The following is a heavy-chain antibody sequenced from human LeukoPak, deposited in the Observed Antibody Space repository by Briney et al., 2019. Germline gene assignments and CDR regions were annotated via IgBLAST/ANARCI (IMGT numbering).Heavy chain of an antibody. Sequence: SETLSLTCAVYGGTFSGYYWSWIRQPPGKGLEWIGEINHSGSSNYNPSLKSRVTISVNTCKKQSFLMLSPVHTADAAVFYCARGQKRITMIVVALHPLGAFDIWGQGTMVTVSS. CDR3: ARGQKRITMIVVALHPLGAFDI. D-gene: IGHD3-22*01. J-gene: IGHJ3*02. CDR2: INHSGSS. CDR1: GGTFSGYY. V-gene: IGHV4-34*01.